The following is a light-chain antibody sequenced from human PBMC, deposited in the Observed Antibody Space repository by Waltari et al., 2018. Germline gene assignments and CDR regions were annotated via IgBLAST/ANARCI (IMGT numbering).Light chain of an antibody. CDR3: QQRYNWPPS. Sequence: ELVLTQSPGTLSLSPGEGATLSCRASQSVGNSLAWYQQKPGQAPRLLIYESFNRATGIPGRFSGRGSGTDFTLTISSLEPEDFAVYFCQQRYNWPPSFGGGTKLEVK. J-gene: IGKJ4*01. CDR1: QSVGNS. V-gene: IGKV3-11*01. CDR2: ESF.